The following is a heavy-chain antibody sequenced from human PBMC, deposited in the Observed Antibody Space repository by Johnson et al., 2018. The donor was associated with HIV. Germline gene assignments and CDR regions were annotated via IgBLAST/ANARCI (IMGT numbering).Heavy chain of an antibody. D-gene: IGHD4-11*01. J-gene: IGHJ3*02. CDR3: AKGRSVTTASIDAFDI. Sequence: VQLVESGGGVVQPGRSLRLSCAASGFTFSNFGMHWVRQAPGKGLEWVAVIRYDGSNKYYADSVKGRFTISRDNSKNTLYLQMNSLRGEATAVYYCAKGRSVTTASIDAFDIWGQGTMVTVSS. CDR2: IRYDGSNK. CDR1: GFTFSNFG. V-gene: IGHV3-30*02.